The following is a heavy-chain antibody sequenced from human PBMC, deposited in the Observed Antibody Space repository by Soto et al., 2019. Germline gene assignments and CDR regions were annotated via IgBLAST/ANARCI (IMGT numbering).Heavy chain of an antibody. J-gene: IGHJ4*02. Sequence: GGSLRLSCAAFGFTFNNYDMHWVRQVTGKGLEWISAIGAAGDPYYPGSVKGRFTISRENAKNSLYLQMNSLRVGDTAVYYCARSVRYSGSYSLDYWGQGALVTVSS. D-gene: IGHD1-26*01. CDR1: GFTFNNYD. CDR3: ARSVRYSGSYSLDY. CDR2: IGAAGDP. V-gene: IGHV3-13*05.